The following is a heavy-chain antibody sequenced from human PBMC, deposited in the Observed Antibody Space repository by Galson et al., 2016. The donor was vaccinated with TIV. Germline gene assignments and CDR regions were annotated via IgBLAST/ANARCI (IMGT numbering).Heavy chain of an antibody. CDR2: INPKTGAT. D-gene: IGHD3-10*01. Sequence: SVKVSCKASGYSFTGYFMHWVRQAPGQGLEWMGWINPKTGATTYAQEFQGMITMTRATSASTVYMDLNRLQSDDTAVHYCARSDSYYKYALDVWGQGTTVTVSS. CDR1: GYSFTGYF. CDR3: ARSDSYYKYALDV. V-gene: IGHV1-2*02. J-gene: IGHJ3*01.